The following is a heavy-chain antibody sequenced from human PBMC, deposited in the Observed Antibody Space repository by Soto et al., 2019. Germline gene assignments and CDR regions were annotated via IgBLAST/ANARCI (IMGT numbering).Heavy chain of an antibody. CDR1: RFTFSSYG. D-gene: IGHD3-22*01. Sequence: PGGSLRLSCAASRFTFSSYGMHLVRQAPGKGLEWVAVISYDGSNKYYADSVKGRFTISRDNSKNTLYLQMNSLRAEDTAVYYCAKDSETYYYDSRESGFDYWGQGTLVTVSS. CDR3: AKDSETYYYDSRESGFDY. J-gene: IGHJ4*02. V-gene: IGHV3-30*18. CDR2: ISYDGSNK.